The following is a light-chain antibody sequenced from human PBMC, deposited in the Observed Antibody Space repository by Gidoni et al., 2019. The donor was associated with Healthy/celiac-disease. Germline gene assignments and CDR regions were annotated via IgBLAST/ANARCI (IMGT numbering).Light chain of an antibody. J-gene: IGKJ2*01. Sequence: DVQMTQSPSSLSASVGDRVTITCRASQSISSYLIWYQQKPGKAPKLLIYAASSLHSGVPSRFSGSGSGTDFTLTIISLQPEDFATYYCQQSYSTPYTFGQGTKLEIK. CDR1: QSISSY. CDR3: QQSYSTPYT. V-gene: IGKV1-39*01. CDR2: AAS.